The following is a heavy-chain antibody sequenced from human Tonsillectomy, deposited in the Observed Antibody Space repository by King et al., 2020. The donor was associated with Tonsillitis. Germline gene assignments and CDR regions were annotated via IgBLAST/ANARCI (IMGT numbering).Heavy chain of an antibody. CDR3: ARLPGAPFYYGMDV. V-gene: IGHV3-53*01. Sequence: VQLVESGGGLIQPGGSLRLSCAASGFTVSTNYMNWVRQAPGKGLEWGSVIYSGGSTYYADSVKGRFTISRDNSKNTLFLQMNSLRADDTAVYYCARLPGAPFYYGMDVWGQGTTVTVSS. J-gene: IGHJ6*02. CDR1: GFTVSTNY. D-gene: IGHD4-17*01. CDR2: IYSGGST.